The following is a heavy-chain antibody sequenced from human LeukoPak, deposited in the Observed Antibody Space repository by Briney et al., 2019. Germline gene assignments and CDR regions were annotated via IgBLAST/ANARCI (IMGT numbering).Heavy chain of an antibody. CDR1: GFTFDDYA. J-gene: IGHJ4*02. D-gene: IGHD1-26*01. Sequence: GRSLRLSCTVSGFTFDDYAMHWVRQAPGKGLEWVSGISWNSGSIGYADSVRGRFTISRDNAKNSLYLQMNSLRAEDTALYYCAKDIYRGIVGATTWDYWGQGTLVTVSS. V-gene: IGHV3-9*01. CDR3: AKDIYRGIVGATTWDY. CDR2: ISWNSGSI.